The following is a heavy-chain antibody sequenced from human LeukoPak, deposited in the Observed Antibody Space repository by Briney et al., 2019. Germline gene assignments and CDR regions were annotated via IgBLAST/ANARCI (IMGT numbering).Heavy chain of an antibody. D-gene: IGHD3-10*01. J-gene: IGHJ6*03. CDR2: IIPIFGTA. CDR3: ARAPQWFGELLGYYYYMDV. V-gene: IGHV1-69*13. CDR1: GGTFSSYA. Sequence: GASVKVSCKASGGTFSSYAISWVRQAPGQGLEWMGGIIPIFGTANYAQKFQGRVTITADESTSTAYMELSSLRSEDTAVYYCARAPQWFGELLGYYYYMDVWGKGTTVTISS.